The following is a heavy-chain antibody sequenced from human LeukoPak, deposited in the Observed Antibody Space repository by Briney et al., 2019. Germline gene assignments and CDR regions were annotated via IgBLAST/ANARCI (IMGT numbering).Heavy chain of an antibody. CDR1: GGSISTYY. CDR3: ARGGAASPHFQN. D-gene: IGHD6-6*01. J-gene: IGHJ1*01. Sequence: SETLSLTCTVSGGSISTYYWNWIRQPPGKGLEWIGYIYHSGSTNYNPSLQSRVTISVDTSKNQFSLNLNSVTAADTAVYYCARGGAASPHFQNWGQGTLVTVSS. CDR2: IYHSGST. V-gene: IGHV4-59*01.